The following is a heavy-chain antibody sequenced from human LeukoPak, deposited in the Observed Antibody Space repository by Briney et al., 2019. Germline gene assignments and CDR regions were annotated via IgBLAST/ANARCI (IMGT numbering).Heavy chain of an antibody. CDR1: GYSFTSDHY. CDR2: IFHSGST. D-gene: IGHD2-21*02. CDR3: ARDQAYCGGDCYFDF. J-gene: IGHJ4*02. Sequence: SETLSLTCAVSGYSFTSDHYWGWVRQPPGKGLEWIASIFHSGSTYYNPSLRSRVAISVDASKSQFSLRLTSVTAADTAVYYCARDQAYCGGDCYFDFWGQGTLVTVSS. V-gene: IGHV4-38-2*02.